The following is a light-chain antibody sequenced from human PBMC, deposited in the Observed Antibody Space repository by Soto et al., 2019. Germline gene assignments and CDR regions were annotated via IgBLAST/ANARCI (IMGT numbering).Light chain of an antibody. V-gene: IGKV3-11*01. CDR1: QSVKTF. CDR2: DAS. J-gene: IGKJ5*01. CDR3: QQRSNWPPIT. Sequence: ESVWPQSPSTLSLSPGERSTLSCISSQSVKTFLVWYQQRPGQAPRLLIYDASHRAAGIPARFSGSGFGTDFTLTISSLEPEDAAVYYCQQRSNWPPITFGQGTRLEIK.